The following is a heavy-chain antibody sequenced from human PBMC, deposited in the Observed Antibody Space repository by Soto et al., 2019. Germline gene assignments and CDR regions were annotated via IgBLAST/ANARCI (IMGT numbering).Heavy chain of an antibody. CDR1: GFTFSSYG. CDR3: AKAIYGDYAPFDF. CDR2: ISYDESEK. J-gene: IGHJ4*02. D-gene: IGHD4-17*01. V-gene: IGHV3-30*18. Sequence: QVQLAESGGGVVQPGRSLRLTCAASGFTFSSYGMHWVRQAPGKGLEWVAVISYDESEKHYADSVNGRLTISRDNSKNTLDLQMNSLRTEDTAIYYCAKAIYGDYAPFDFWGQGTLVTVSS.